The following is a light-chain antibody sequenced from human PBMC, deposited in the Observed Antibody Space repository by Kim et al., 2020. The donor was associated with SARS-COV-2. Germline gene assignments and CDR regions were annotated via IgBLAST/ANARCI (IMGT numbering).Light chain of an antibody. V-gene: IGLV1-44*01. CDR1: SSNIGSNT. CDR3: ATWDDSLDVWM. J-gene: IGLJ3*02. CDR2: TDD. Sequence: GQRVTIYCSGSSSNIGSNTVNWYQQFPGTAPQLLIDTDDRRPSGVSDRVSCSKSGTSASLAISALRSEDEADYYCATWDDSLDVWMFGGGTQLTVL.